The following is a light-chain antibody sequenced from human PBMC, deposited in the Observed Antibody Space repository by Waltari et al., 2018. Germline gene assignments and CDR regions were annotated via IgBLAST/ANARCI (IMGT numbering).Light chain of an antibody. CDR1: QSVGKY. CDR3: QKYVNLPAT. Sequence: SCRASQSVGKYLAWYQQKPGQAPRLRMYDASTRATGIPDRFSGSGSGTDFSLTISRLEPEDFAVYYCQKYVNLPATFGQGTKVEIK. J-gene: IGKJ1*01. V-gene: IGKV3-20*01. CDR2: DAS.